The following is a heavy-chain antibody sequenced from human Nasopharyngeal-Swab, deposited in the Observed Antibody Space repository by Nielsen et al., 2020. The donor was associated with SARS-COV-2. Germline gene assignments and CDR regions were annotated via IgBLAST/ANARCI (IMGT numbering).Heavy chain of an antibody. CDR3: ARFCSSTSCLGVVYYFDY. V-gene: IGHV1-2*06. CDR2: INPNSGGT. J-gene: IGHJ4*02. D-gene: IGHD2-2*01. Sequence: WVRQAPGQGLEWMGRINPNSGGTNYAQKFQGRVTMTRDTSISTAYMELSRLRSDDTAVHYCARFCSSTSCLGVVYYFDYWGQGTLVTVSS.